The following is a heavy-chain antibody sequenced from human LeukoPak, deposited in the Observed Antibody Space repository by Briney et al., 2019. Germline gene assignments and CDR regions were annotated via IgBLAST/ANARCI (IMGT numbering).Heavy chain of an antibody. CDR2: LSGSSGTI. Sequence: GGSLRLSCAASGFTFSTYSMNWVRQSPGKGLEWVSYLSGSSGTIYYADSVKGRFTISRDNAKNSLYLQMNSLRAEDTAVYYCARRPELGVLYYMDVWGKGTTVTVSS. J-gene: IGHJ6*03. CDR3: ARRPELGVLYYMDV. CDR1: GFTFSTYS. V-gene: IGHV3-48*01. D-gene: IGHD3-16*01.